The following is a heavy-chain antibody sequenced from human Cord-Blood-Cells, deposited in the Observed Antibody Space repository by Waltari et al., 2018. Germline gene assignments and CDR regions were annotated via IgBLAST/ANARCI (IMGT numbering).Heavy chain of an antibody. J-gene: IGHJ5*02. CDR1: GGPISSSSYY. Sequence: QLQLQESGPGLVKPSETLSLTCTVPGGPISSSSYYWGWIRQPPGKGLEWIGSIYYSGSTYYNPSLKSRVTISVDTSKNQFSLKLSSVTAADTAVYYCARHAERGNWFDPWGQGTLVTVSS. D-gene: IGHD1-1*01. CDR2: IYYSGST. V-gene: IGHV4-39*01. CDR3: ARHAERGNWFDP.